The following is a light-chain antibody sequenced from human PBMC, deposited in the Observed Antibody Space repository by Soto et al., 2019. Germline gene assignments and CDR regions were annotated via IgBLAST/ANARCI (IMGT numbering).Light chain of an antibody. J-gene: IGKJ1*01. Sequence: EMVMTQSPATLSVSPGERITLSCRASQSVSRFLAWFQHKPGQAPRLLIYSASTMAIDIPDRFSGSGSGTEFTLTVSSLQSEDFAVYYCQQYNDWPWTFGQGTKVEIK. CDR2: SAS. CDR3: QQYNDWPWT. V-gene: IGKV3-15*01. CDR1: QSVSRF.